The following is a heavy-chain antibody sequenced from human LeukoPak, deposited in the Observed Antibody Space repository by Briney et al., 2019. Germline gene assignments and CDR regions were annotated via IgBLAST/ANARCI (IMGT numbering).Heavy chain of an antibody. CDR2: ISSSSSTI. J-gene: IGHJ6*03. CDR1: GFTFSSYS. Sequence: GGSLRLSCAASGFTFSSYSMKWVRPAPGKGLGWVLYISSSSSTIYHADSVKGRFTISRDNAKNSLYLQMNSLRAEDTAVYYCAKADDFWSGYFYYYMDVWGKGTTVTVSS. D-gene: IGHD3-3*01. CDR3: AKADDFWSGYFYYYMDV. V-gene: IGHV3-48*01.